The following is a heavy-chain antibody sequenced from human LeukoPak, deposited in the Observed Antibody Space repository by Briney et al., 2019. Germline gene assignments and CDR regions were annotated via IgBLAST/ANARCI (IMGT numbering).Heavy chain of an antibody. V-gene: IGHV4-39*07. CDR3: ARRVGRFDY. Sequence: SETLSLICTVSGGSISSSSYYWGWIRQPPGKGLEWIGSIYYSGSTYYNPSLKSRVTISVDTSKNQFSLKLSSVTAADTAVYYCARRVGRFDYWGQGTLVTVSS. CDR1: GGSISSSSYY. CDR2: IYYSGST. D-gene: IGHD1-26*01. J-gene: IGHJ4*02.